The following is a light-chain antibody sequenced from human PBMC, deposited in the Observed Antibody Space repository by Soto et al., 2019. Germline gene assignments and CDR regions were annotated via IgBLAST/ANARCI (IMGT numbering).Light chain of an antibody. J-gene: IGLJ2*01. CDR2: DVS. CDR3: TSYTSRRRLL. Sequence: QSALTQPASVSESPGQSITISCTGTSSDVGGYDYVSWYQQHPGKAPKLMIYDVSHRPSGVSNRFSGSKSGNTASLTISGLEAEDEAGYYCTSYTSRRRLLFGGGTKLTVL. V-gene: IGLV2-14*01. CDR1: SSDVGGYDY.